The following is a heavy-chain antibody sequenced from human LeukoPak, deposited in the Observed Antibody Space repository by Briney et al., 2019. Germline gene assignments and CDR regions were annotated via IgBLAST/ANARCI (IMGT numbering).Heavy chain of an antibody. J-gene: IGHJ4*02. CDR2: INPNSGGT. D-gene: IGHD2-8*01. V-gene: IGHV1-2*02. Sequence: ASVKVSFKSSVYTFTGYYMHWVRQAPGQGLEWMGWINPNSGGTNYAQKFQGRVTMTRDTSISTAYMELSRLRSDDTAVYYCARDSSPYCTNGVCFYSFDYWGQGTLVTVS. CDR3: ARDSSPYCTNGVCFYSFDY. CDR1: VYTFTGYY.